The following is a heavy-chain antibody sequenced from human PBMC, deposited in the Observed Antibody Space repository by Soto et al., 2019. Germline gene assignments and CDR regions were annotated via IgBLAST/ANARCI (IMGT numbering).Heavy chain of an antibody. D-gene: IGHD2-21*02. Sequence: QVQLVQSGAEVKKPGASVKVSCKASGYTFTSYAMHWVRQAPGQRLEWMGWINAGNGNTKYSQKFQGSVTITRDTSASTAYMELSSLRSEDTAVYYCAGTPGIPTSRLSYFDYWGQGTLVTVSS. CDR1: GYTFTSYA. J-gene: IGHJ4*02. CDR2: INAGNGNT. CDR3: AGTPGIPTSRLSYFDY. V-gene: IGHV1-3*01.